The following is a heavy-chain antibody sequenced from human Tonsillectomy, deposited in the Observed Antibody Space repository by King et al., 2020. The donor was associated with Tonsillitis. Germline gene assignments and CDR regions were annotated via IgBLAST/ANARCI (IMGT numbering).Heavy chain of an antibody. V-gene: IGHV3-74*01. CDR2: INTDGNST. D-gene: IGHD4-11*01. Sequence: VQLVESGGGLVQPGGSLRLSCAASGFTFSGYGMHWVRQAPGKGLVWVSRINTDGNSTTYADPVKGRFTISRDNAKNTLYLQMNGLRAEDTAVYYCARDGYSRSFDYWGQGTLVTVSS. J-gene: IGHJ4*02. CDR1: GFTFSGYG. CDR3: ARDGYSRSFDY.